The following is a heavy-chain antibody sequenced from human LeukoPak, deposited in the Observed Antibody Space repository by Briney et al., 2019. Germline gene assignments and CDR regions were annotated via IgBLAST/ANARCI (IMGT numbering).Heavy chain of an antibody. D-gene: IGHD1-26*01. CDR2: INPNSGGA. CDR3: ARPRVGPTTPDD. CDR1: GYTFTDYY. Sequence: ASVKVSCKASGYTFTDYYMHWVRQAPGRGLEWMGWINPNSGGANYAQNFPGRVTMTRDTSISTAYMELSRLTSDDTAVYYCARPRVGPTTPDDWGQGTLVTVS. J-gene: IGHJ4*02. V-gene: IGHV1-2*02.